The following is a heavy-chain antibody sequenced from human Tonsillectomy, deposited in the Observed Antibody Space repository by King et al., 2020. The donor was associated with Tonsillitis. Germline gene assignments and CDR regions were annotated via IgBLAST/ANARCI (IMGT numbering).Heavy chain of an antibody. D-gene: IGHD3-16*01. V-gene: IGHV3-21*01. CDR1: GFSFTTFD. Sequence: VQLVESGGVLVKPGGSLRLSCAASGFSFTTFDMNWVRQAPGRGLEWISSISSSATYIYYADSVKGRFTISRDNATSGLYLQMDYLIAEETALYYCAKDKGADYYDRGRGAFDIWGQGTLVTVSS. CDR3: AKDKGADYYDRGRGAFDI. J-gene: IGHJ3*02. CDR2: ISSSATYI.